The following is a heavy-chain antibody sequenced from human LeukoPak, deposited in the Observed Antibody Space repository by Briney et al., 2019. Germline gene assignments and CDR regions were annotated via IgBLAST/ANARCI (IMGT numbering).Heavy chain of an antibody. CDR3: GRGPVFAI. Sequence: PSQTLSLTCAVSGGSISSGGYSWSWIRQPPGKGLEWIGYIYHSGSTYYNPSLKSRVTISVDRSKNQFSLKLSSVTAADTAVYYGGRGPVFAICGQRTMVTASS. J-gene: IGHJ3*02. CDR1: GGSISSGGYS. V-gene: IGHV4-30-2*01. CDR2: IYHSGST.